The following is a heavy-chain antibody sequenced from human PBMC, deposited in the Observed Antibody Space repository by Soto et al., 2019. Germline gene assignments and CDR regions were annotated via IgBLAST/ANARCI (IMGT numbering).Heavy chain of an antibody. D-gene: IGHD1-26*01. CDR1: GFTLRIFG. Sequence: GGSRKLSLPASGFTLRIFGMVWVRQAPGKGLDWISSISGSGLNKYYADSVKGRFTISRDNSKNTVYLELSNLRAEDTAVYHCAKNQGVELVPLATVDWFDPWGQGSVVTV. V-gene: IGHV3-23*01. CDR3: AKNQGVELVPLATVDWFDP. J-gene: IGHJ5*02. CDR2: ISGSGLNK.